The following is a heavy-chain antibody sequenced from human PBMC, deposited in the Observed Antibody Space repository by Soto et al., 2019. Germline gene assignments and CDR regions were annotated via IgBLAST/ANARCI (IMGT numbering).Heavy chain of an antibody. V-gene: IGHV1-46*01. CDR2: INPSGGST. Sequence: GASVKVSCKASGYTFTSYYMHWVRQAPGQGLEWMGIINPSGGSTSYAQKFQGRVTMTRDTSTSTVYMELSSLRSEDTAVYYCAREIYYYDSSGPYGMDVWGQGTKVTV. J-gene: IGHJ6*02. CDR1: GYTFTSYY. D-gene: IGHD3-22*01. CDR3: AREIYYYDSSGPYGMDV.